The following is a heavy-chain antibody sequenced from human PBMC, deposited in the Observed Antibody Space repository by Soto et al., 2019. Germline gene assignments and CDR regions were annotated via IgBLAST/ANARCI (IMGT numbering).Heavy chain of an antibody. V-gene: IGHV3-64D*08. CDR2: ISSNGGST. CDR3: MQVRPNGRDY. J-gene: IGHJ4*02. CDR1: GFTFSSYA. Sequence: GGSLRLSCSASGFTFSSYAMHWVRQAPGKGLEYVSTISSNGGSTYYADSVKGRFTISRDSSKNTLYLQMSSLRADDTAVYYCMQVRPNGRDYWGQGTLVTVSS. D-gene: IGHD1-1*01.